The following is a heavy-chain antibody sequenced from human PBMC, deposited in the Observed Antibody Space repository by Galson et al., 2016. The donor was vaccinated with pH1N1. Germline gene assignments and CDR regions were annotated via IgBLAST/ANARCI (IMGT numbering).Heavy chain of an antibody. CDR3: ARRGESTTLVRDHFDY. J-gene: IGHJ4*02. CDR1: GFAFSSSE. V-gene: IGHV3-48*03. Sequence: LRLSCAASGFAFSSSEMNWVRQAPGKGLEWVSYISSSGSNIHYADSVRGRFTISSDNAKRSMYLQRNSLTAEDTAVYYCARRGESTTLVRDHFDYWGQGTLVTVSS. CDR2: ISSSGSNI. D-gene: IGHD2/OR15-2a*01.